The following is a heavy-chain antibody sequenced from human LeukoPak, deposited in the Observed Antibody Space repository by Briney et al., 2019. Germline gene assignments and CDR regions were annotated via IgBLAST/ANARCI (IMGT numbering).Heavy chain of an antibody. CDR2: VNRDGSST. D-gene: IGHD1-1*01. V-gene: IGHV3-74*01. CDR1: GFTFSYYW. Sequence: GGSLRLFCAASGFTFSYYWMHWVREAPGKGLVCVSHVNRDGSSTSYADSVKGRFTISRDNSKNTLYLQMNSLRVEDTAVYYCFFPGVTGKVYWGQGTLVTVSS. J-gene: IGHJ4*02. CDR3: FFPGVTGKVY.